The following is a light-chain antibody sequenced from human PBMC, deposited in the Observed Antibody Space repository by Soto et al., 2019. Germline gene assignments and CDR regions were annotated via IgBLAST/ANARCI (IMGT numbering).Light chain of an antibody. Sequence: QSALTQPPSASGSPGQSVTFSCTGTSSDVGRYNYVSWYQQHPGKAPKLLIYGVTQRPSGVPDCFSGSKSGNTASLTVSGLQDEDEGYYYCSSYAGSNIYVFGTGTKLTVL. CDR3: SSYAGSNIYV. CDR2: GVT. V-gene: IGLV2-8*01. CDR1: SSDVGRYNY. J-gene: IGLJ1*01.